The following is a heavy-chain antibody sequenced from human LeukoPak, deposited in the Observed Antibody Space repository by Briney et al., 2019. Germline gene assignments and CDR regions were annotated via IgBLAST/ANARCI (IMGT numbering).Heavy chain of an antibody. CDR2: IDANNGDT. Sequence: ASVKVSCKASGYTFRGNYIHWLRQAPGQGLEWMGWIDANNGDTKSAQKFQGRVTMSRDTSISTAYMDLSSLSPDDAAVYYCARANYYYYYMDVWGKGTTVTVSS. J-gene: IGHJ6*03. CDR1: GYTFRGNY. V-gene: IGHV1-2*02. CDR3: ARANYYYYYMDV.